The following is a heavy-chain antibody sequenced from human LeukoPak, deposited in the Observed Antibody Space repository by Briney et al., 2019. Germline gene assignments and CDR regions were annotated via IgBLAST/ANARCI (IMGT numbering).Heavy chain of an antibody. CDR2: INPSGGST. J-gene: IGHJ4*02. CDR3: ARDVDSSGYYQYYFDY. CDR1: GYTFTSYY. Sequence: EASVKVSCKGSGYTFTSYYMHWVRQAPGQGLEWMGIINPSGGSTSYAQKFQGRVTMTRDTSTSTVYMELSSLRSEDTAVYYCARDVDSSGYYQYYFDYWGQGTLVTVSS. V-gene: IGHV1-46*01. D-gene: IGHD3-22*01.